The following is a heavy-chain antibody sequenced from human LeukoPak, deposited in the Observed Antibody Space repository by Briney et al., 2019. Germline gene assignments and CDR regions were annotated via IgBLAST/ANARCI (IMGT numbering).Heavy chain of an antibody. J-gene: IGHJ6*04. Sequence: SETLSLTCAVYGGSFSGYYWSWIRQPPGKGLEGIGEINHSGSTNYNPSLKSRVTISVDTSKPQFSLKLSSVTAADTAVYYCARSPRGIYYYYYGMDVWGKGTTVTVSS. CDR3: ARSPRGIYYYYYGMDV. V-gene: IGHV4-34*01. D-gene: IGHD3-16*01. CDR2: INHSGST. CDR1: GGSFSGYY.